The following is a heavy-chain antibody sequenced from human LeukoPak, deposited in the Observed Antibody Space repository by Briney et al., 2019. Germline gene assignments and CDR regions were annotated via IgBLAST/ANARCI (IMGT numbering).Heavy chain of an antibody. J-gene: IGHJ4*02. CDR1: GGSISSGGYS. CDR2: IYHSGST. V-gene: IGHV4-30-2*01. Sequence: SETLSLTCAVSGGSISSGGYSWSWIRQPPGKGLEWIGYIYHSGSTYYNPSLKSRVTISVDRSKNQFSLKLSSVTAADTAVYYCARVSIAVAGGIDYWGQGTLVIVSS. D-gene: IGHD6-19*01. CDR3: ARVSIAVAGGIDY.